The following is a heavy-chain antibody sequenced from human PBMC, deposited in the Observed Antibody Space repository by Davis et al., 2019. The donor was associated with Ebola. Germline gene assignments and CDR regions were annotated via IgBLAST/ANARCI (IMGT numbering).Heavy chain of an antibody. V-gene: IGHV4-31*03. Sequence: MPSETLSLTCTVSGGSISSGGYYWSWIRQHPGKGLEWIGYIYYSGSTYYNPSLKSRVTISVDTSKNQFSLKLSSVTAADTAVYYCAREALGYCSSISCYFFDYWGQGTLVTVSS. CDR1: GGSISSGGYY. CDR2: IYYSGST. D-gene: IGHD2-2*01. J-gene: IGHJ4*02. CDR3: AREALGYCSSISCYFFDY.